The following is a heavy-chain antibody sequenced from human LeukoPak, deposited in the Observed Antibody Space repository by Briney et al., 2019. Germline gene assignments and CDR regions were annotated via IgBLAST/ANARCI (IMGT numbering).Heavy chain of an antibody. Sequence: GGSLRLSCAASGFTFSSYSMNWVRQAPGKGLEWVSYVSSSSSTIYYADSVKGRFTTSRDNAKNSLYLQMNSLRAEDTAVYYCARDPPWSGYDSWGQGTLSPSPQ. J-gene: IGHJ5*02. CDR2: VSSSSSTI. V-gene: IGHV3-48*01. CDR1: GFTFSSYS. CDR3: ARDPPWSGYDS. D-gene: IGHD5-12*01.